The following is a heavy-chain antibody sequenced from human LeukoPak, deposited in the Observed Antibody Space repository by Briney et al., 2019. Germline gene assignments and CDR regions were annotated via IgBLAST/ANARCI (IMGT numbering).Heavy chain of an antibody. CDR3: ARAHSSSSTFDL. CDR1: GFTLRNYG. J-gene: IGHJ4*02. V-gene: IGHV3-33*01. D-gene: IGHD6-6*01. CDR2: IWYDGSKK. Sequence: GGSLSLSCPASGFTLRNYGIHWVRQAPGQGLKGLPLIWYDGSKKYYADSVKGRFTISRDNTKNTLYLQLNSLRADDTAVYYCARAHSSSSTFDLWGQGTLVTVSS.